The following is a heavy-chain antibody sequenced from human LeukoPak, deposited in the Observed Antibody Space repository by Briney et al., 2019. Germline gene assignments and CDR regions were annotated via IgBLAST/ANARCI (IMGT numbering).Heavy chain of an antibody. V-gene: IGHV4-30-2*01. D-gene: IGHD2-15*01. J-gene: IGHJ4*02. CDR3: ARGYCSGGSRWFDY. CDR1: GGSISSGGYS. CDR2: IYHSGST. Sequence: SETLSLTYAVSGGSISSGGYSWSWIRQPPGKGLEWIGYIYHSGSTYYNPSLKSRVTISVDRSKNQFSLKLSSVTAADTAVYYCARGYCSGGSRWFDYWGQGTLVTVSS.